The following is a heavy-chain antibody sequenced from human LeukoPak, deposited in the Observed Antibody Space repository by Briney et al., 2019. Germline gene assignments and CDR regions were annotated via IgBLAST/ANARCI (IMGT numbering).Heavy chain of an antibody. CDR3: TTDPFIAASPVDY. CDR1: GFSSSTYT. J-gene: IGHJ4*02. D-gene: IGHD6-13*01. Sequence: GGSLRLSCAASGFSSSTYTMNWVRQAPGKGLEWVSSISSSSTYMYYADSVKGRFTTSRDNAKNSLYLQMNSLRAEDTAVYFCTTDPFIAASPVDYWGQGTLATVSS. V-gene: IGHV3-21*01. CDR2: ISSSSTYM.